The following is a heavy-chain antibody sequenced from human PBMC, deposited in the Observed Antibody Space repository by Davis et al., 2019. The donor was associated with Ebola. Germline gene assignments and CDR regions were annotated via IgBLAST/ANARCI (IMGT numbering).Heavy chain of an antibody. D-gene: IGHD6-13*01. V-gene: IGHV3-33*01. CDR3: ARVRGSGARIAAAGYGMDV. J-gene: IGHJ6*02. Sequence: GGSLRLSCAASGFTFSSYGMHWVRQAPGKGLEWVAVIWYDGSNKYYADSVKGRFTISRENAKNSLYLQMNSLRAGDTAVYYCARVRGSGARIAAAGYGMDVWGQGTTVTVSS. CDR2: IWYDGSNK. CDR1: GFTFSSYG.